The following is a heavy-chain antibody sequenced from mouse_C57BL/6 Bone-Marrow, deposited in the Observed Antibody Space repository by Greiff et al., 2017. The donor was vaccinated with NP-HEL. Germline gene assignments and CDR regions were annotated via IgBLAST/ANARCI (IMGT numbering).Heavy chain of an antibody. D-gene: IGHD3-1*01. CDR3: AREDILGDWYFDV. CDR1: GFTFSDYY. J-gene: IGHJ1*03. V-gene: IGHV5-16*01. Sequence: EVKLVESEGGLVQPGSSMKLSCTASGFTFSDYYMAWVRQVPEKGLVWVANINYDGSSTYYLDSLKSRFIISRDNAKNILYLQMSSLKSEDTATYYCAREDILGDWYFDVWGTGTTVTVSS. CDR2: INYDGSST.